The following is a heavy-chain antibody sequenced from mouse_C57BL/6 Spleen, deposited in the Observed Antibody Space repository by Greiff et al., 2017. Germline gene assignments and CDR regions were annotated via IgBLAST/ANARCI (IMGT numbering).Heavy chain of an antibody. J-gene: IGHJ3*01. V-gene: IGHV5-4*01. D-gene: IGHD2-4*01. CDR3: ARDRDYDYDEFAY. CDR2: ISDGGSYT. CDR1: GFTFSSYA. Sequence: EVNVVESGGGLVKPGGSLKLSCAASGFTFSSYAMSWVRQTPEKRLEWVATISDGGSYTYYPDNVKGRFTISRDNAKNNLYLQMSHLKSEDTAMYYCARDRDYDYDEFAYWGQGTLVTVSA.